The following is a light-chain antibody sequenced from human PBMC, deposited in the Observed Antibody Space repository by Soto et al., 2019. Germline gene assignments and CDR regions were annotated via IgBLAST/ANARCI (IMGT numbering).Light chain of an antibody. CDR1: NIGSKS. Sequence: SYELTQPPSVSVAPGQTARITCGGSNIGSKSGHWYQQKPRQAPVLVVYDDSDRPSGIPERFSGSNSGNTATLTISRVEAGDEADYYCQLWDTSSDHVVFGGGTQLTVL. CDR2: DDS. CDR3: QLWDTSSDHVV. J-gene: IGLJ2*01. V-gene: IGLV3-21*02.